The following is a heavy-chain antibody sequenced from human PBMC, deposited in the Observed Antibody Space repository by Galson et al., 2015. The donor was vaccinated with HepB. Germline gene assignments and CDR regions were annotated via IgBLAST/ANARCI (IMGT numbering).Heavy chain of an antibody. CDR3: AKASTVTTDYFDY. CDR1: GFSFGDYG. J-gene: IGHJ4*02. D-gene: IGHD4-17*01. V-gene: IGHV3-30*18. Sequence: SLRLSCAGSGFSFGDYGMHWVRQAPGKGLEWVAVISYAGTDQFYADSMKGRFTISRDNSKNTLYLQVNSLRPEDTAVYYCAKASTVTTDYFDYWGQGTLVTVSS. CDR2: ISYAGTDQ.